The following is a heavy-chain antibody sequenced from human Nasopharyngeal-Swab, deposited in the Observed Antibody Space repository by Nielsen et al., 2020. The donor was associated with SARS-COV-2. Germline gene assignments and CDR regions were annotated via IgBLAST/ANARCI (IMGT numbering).Heavy chain of an antibody. CDR1: GGTFSSYA. CDR2: IIPIFGTA. Sequence: SVKVSCKASGGTFSSYAISWVRQAPGQGLEWMGGIIPIFGTANYAQKFQGRVTITADESTSTAYMELSSLRSEDTAVYYCARARMVRGGMGVYYYYGMDVWGQGTTVTVSS. CDR3: ARARMVRGGMGVYYYYGMDV. D-gene: IGHD3-10*01. J-gene: IGHJ6*02. V-gene: IGHV1-69*13.